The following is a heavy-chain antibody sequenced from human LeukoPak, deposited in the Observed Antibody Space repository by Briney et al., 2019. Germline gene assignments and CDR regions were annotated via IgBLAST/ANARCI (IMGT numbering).Heavy chain of an antibody. CDR2: INPNSGDT. V-gene: IGHV1-2*02. CDR3: ARDFPNYDILTNYYPNNWFDP. J-gene: IGHJ5*02. D-gene: IGHD3-9*01. Sequence: ASVKVSCKASGYTFTGYFMHWVRQAPGQGLEWMGWINPNSGDTKYVQKFQGRVTMTRDTSITTAYMELNRLRSDDTAVYYCARDFPNYDILTNYYPNNWFDPWGQGTLVTVSS. CDR1: GYTFTGYF.